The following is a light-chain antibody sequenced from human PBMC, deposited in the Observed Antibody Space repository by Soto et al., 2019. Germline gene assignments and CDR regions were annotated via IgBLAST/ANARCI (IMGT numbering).Light chain of an antibody. CDR3: CSYAGSHTWV. Sequence: QSALTQPRSVSGSPGQSVTISCTGISSDVDSYNRVSWYQQPPGTAPKLMIYEVSNRPSGVPDRFSGSKSGNTASLTISGLQAEDEADYYRCSYAGSHTWVFGTGTKLTVL. V-gene: IGLV2-18*02. J-gene: IGLJ1*01. CDR2: EVS. CDR1: SSDVDSYNR.